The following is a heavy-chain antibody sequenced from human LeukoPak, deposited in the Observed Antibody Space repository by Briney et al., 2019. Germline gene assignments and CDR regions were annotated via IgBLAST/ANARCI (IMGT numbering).Heavy chain of an antibody. CDR2: ISYDGSNK. CDR3: ARDETYYYGPGSYYGDYFDY. Sequence: GGSLRLSCAASGFTFSSYAMHWVRQAPGKGLEWVAVISYDGSNKYYADSVKGRFTISRDNSKNTLYLQMNSLRAEDTAVYYCARDETYYYGPGSYYGDYFDYWGQGTLVTVSS. V-gene: IGHV3-30*04. D-gene: IGHD3-10*01. J-gene: IGHJ4*02. CDR1: GFTFSSYA.